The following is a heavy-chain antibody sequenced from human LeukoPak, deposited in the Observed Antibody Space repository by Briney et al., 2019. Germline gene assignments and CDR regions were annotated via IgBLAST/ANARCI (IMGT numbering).Heavy chain of an antibody. CDR1: GFTFSSYA. CDR3: ARARLGYYDEYFDP. CDR2: ITSTSSHI. D-gene: IGHD3-16*01. J-gene: IGHJ5*02. V-gene: IGHV3-21*01. Sequence: GALRPSCAASGFTFSSYAMTWVRQAPGKGLEWVSSITSTSSHINYADSVRGRFTISRDNAKNALFLQMTSLTDEDTALYYCARARLGYYDEYFDPWGQGTQVTVSS.